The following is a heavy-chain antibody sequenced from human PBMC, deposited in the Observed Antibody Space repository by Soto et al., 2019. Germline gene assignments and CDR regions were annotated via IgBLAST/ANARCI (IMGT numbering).Heavy chain of an antibody. CDR2: INPSSDSV. CDR3: ARPRGPRGYDLNDY. J-gene: IGHJ4*02. CDR1: GFPFNDYS. V-gene: IGHV3-21*02. Sequence: EVQVVESGGGLVKPGGSLRLACAASGFPFNDYSWNWVRQAPGKGLEWVASINPSSDSVYYADSVKGRFTISRDKAKNTLYLQMNSLRAEDTAVYYCARPRGPRGYDLNDYWGQGTLVTVSS. D-gene: IGHD5-12*01.